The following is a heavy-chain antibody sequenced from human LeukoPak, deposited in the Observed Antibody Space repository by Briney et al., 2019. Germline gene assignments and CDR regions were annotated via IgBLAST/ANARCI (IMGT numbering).Heavy chain of an antibody. V-gene: IGHV4-39*07. D-gene: IGHD3-3*01. CDR1: GGSISSSSYY. CDR3: ASQNHTIFGGYGPPPLDV. J-gene: IGHJ6*04. Sequence: PSETLSLTCTVSGGSISSSSYYWGWIRQPPGKGLEWIGSIYYSGSTYYNPSLKSRVTISVDTSKNQFSLKLSSVTAADTAVYYCASQNHTIFGGYGPPPLDVWGKGTTVTVSS. CDR2: IYYSGST.